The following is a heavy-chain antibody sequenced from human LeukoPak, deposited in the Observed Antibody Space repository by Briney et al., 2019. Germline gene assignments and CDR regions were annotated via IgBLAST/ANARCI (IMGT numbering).Heavy chain of an antibody. J-gene: IGHJ6*03. CDR2: IHTSGSI. Sequence: KTSETLSLTCTVSGGSISSYYWSWIRQPAGKGLEWIGRIHTSGSINYNPSLKSRVTMSVDTSKNQFSLKLSSVTAADTAVYYCARDRYYYGSGSYPCMDVWGKGTTVTISS. CDR1: GGSISSYY. V-gene: IGHV4-4*07. D-gene: IGHD3-10*01. CDR3: ARDRYYYGSGSYPCMDV.